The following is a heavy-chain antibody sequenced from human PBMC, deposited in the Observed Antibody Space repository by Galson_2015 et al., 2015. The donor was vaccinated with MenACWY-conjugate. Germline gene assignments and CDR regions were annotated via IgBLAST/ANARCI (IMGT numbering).Heavy chain of an antibody. D-gene: IGHD6-6*01. J-gene: IGHJ6*03. V-gene: IGHV3-49*03. Sequence: SLRLSCAASGFTFGDYAMSWSRQAPGKGLEWVGFIRSKAYGGTTEYAASVKGRFTISRDDSKNTLYLQMNSLKTEDTAVYYCTTAQYSSSSLHYYYYYYMDVWGKGTTVTVSS. CDR2: IRSKAYGGTT. CDR3: TTAQYSSSSLHYYYYYYMDV. CDR1: GFTFGDYA.